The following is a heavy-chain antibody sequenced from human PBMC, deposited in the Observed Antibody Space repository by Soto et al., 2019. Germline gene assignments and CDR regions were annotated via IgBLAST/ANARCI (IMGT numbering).Heavy chain of an antibody. CDR2: ISAYNGNT. CDR1: GYTFTSYG. Sequence: ASVKVSCKXSGYTFTSYGISWVRQAPGQGLEWMGWISAYNGNTNYAQKLQGRVTMTTDTSTSTAYMELRSLRSDDTAVYYCARDREIVVVEDAFDIWGQGTMVTVSS. V-gene: IGHV1-18*01. CDR3: ARDREIVVVEDAFDI. J-gene: IGHJ3*02. D-gene: IGHD3-22*01.